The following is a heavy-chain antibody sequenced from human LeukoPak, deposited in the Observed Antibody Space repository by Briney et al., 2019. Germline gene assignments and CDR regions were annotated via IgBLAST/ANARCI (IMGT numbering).Heavy chain of an antibody. Sequence: PGGSLRLSCAASGFTFSDYYMSWIRQAPGKGLEWIGEIYQSGGTNYNPSLKSRVTISVDKSRNQFSLKLNSVTAADTAVYYCARGDSSGYPDYWGQGTLVTVSS. V-gene: IGHV4-34*01. CDR1: GFTFSDYY. J-gene: IGHJ4*02. CDR3: ARGDSSGYPDY. CDR2: IYQSGGT. D-gene: IGHD3-22*01.